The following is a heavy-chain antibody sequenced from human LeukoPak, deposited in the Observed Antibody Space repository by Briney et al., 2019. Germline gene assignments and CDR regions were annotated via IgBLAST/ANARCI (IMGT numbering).Heavy chain of an antibody. CDR2: IYPGDSDP. Sequence: GESLKISCKGFGYSFTSSWIGWVRQMPGKGLEWIGIIYPGDSDPRYSPSFQGKVTISADKSISTAYLQWSSLKASDTAMYYCARHEYDILTGIDYGMDVWGKGTTVTVSS. V-gene: IGHV5-51*01. D-gene: IGHD3-9*01. CDR3: ARHEYDILTGIDYGMDV. J-gene: IGHJ6*04. CDR1: GYSFTSSW.